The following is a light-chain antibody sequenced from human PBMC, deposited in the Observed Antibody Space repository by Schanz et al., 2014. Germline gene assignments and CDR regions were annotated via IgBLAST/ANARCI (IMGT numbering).Light chain of an antibody. CDR3: QQYGRSLWT. J-gene: IGKJ1*01. V-gene: IGKV3-20*01. CDR1: QSVSSY. Sequence: EIVLTQSPGTLSLSPGERAALSCRASQSVSSYLAWYQQKPGQAPRLLIYGASSRATGIPARFSGSGSGTDFTLTISRLEPEDFAVYYCQQYGRSLWTFGQGTKVEIK. CDR2: GAS.